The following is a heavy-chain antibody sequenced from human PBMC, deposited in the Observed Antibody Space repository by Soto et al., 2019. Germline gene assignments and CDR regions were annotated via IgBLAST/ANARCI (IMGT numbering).Heavy chain of an antibody. CDR1: GYSFTTYW. D-gene: IGHD4-17*01. Sequence: PGESLKISCKGSGYSFTTYWIGWVRQMPGKGLELMGIMYPGDSDTRYSPSLQGQVTISADKSISTAYMELSSLRSEDTAVYYCASDPISTTVTTIDYWGQGTLVTVSS. V-gene: IGHV5-51*01. CDR3: ASDPISTTVTTIDY. CDR2: MYPGDSDT. J-gene: IGHJ4*02.